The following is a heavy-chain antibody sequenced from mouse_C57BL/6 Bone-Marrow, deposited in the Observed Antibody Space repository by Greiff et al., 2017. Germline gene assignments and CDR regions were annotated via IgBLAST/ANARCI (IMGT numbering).Heavy chain of an antibody. CDR3: TRVGIYCYGRAWFAY. V-gene: IGHV5-9-1*02. CDR1: GFTFSSYS. J-gene: IGHJ3*01. D-gene: IGHD1-1*01. Sequence: EVMLVESGEGLVKPGGSLKLSCAASGFTFSSYSMSWVRQTPEKRLEWVAYISSGGDYIYYADTVKGRFTISRDNARNTLYLQMSSLKSEHTAMYYYTRVGIYCYGRAWFAYWGQGTLVTVSA. CDR2: ISSGGDYI.